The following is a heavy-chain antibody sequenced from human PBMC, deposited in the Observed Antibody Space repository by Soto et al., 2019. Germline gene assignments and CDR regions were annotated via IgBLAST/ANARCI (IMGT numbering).Heavy chain of an antibody. CDR1: GGSVSSGSYY. V-gene: IGHV4-61*01. CDR3: ARGLGIAAAGQNY. J-gene: IGHJ4*02. CDR2: IYYSGST. Sequence: SETLSLTCTVSGGSVSSGSYYWSWIRQPPGKGLEWIGYIYYSGSTNYNPSLKSRVTISVDTSKNQFSLKLSSVTAADTAVYYCARGLGIAAAGQNYWGQGTLVTVSS. D-gene: IGHD6-13*01.